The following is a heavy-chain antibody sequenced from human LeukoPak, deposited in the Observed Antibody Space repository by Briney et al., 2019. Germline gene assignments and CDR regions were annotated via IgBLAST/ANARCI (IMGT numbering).Heavy chain of an antibody. CDR2: TYFRSKWYD. V-gene: IGHV6-1*01. J-gene: IGHJ4*02. CDR1: GDSVSSSFAA. D-gene: IGHD6-19*01. Sequence: SQTLSLTCAISGDSVSSSFAAWTWIRQSPSRGLEWLGRTYFRSKWYDDYAVSVNSRITLNTDTSKNQFSLQLNSVTPEDTAVYYCARALIAVGAHYFDSWGQGNLVTVSS. CDR3: ARALIAVGAHYFDS.